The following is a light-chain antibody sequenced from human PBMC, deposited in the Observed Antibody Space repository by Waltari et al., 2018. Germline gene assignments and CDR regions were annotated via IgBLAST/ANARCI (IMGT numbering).Light chain of an antibody. V-gene: IGLV2-8*01. J-gene: IGLJ3*02. CDR1: SRDIGGSNF. Sequence: QSALTRPPSASGSPGQSVTISCTGTSRDIGGSNFVSWYQQRPGKAPRFLIYDVNKRPSGVSDRFSGSKSGNTASLTVSGLQPDDEATYYCSAFAGSNNFGVFGGGTKLTVL. CDR2: DVN. CDR3: SAFAGSNNFGV.